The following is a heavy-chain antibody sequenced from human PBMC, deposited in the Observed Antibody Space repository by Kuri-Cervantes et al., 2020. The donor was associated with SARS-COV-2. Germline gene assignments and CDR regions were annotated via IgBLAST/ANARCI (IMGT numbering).Heavy chain of an antibody. D-gene: IGHD3-3*01. CDR3: ARDGSDDFWSGHELGMDV. CDR1: GFTFSSYS. V-gene: IGHV3-48*02. CDR2: ISSSSSTI. Sequence: GVLKISCAASGFTFSSYSMNWVRQAPGKGPEWVSYISSSSSTIYYADSVKGRFTISRDNAKNSLYLQMNSLRDEDTAVYYCARDGSDDFWSGHELGMDVWGQGTTVTVSS. J-gene: IGHJ6*02.